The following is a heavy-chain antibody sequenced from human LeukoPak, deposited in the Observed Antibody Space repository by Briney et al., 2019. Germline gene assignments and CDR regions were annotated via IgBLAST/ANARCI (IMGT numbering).Heavy chain of an antibody. Sequence: PSETLSLTCTVSGGSISIGSYYWSWIRQPAGKGLEWIGRIYAGGNTNYNPSHYSPSLKSRVIISIDTSKSQFSLNLTSVTAADTAVYYCARGLYYDYVWGSYRSVRNNNWFDPWGQGTLVTVSS. V-gene: IGHV4-61*02. CDR3: ARGLYYDYVWGSYRSVRNNNWFDP. D-gene: IGHD3-16*02. J-gene: IGHJ5*02. CDR1: GGSISIGSYY. CDR2: IYAGGNT.